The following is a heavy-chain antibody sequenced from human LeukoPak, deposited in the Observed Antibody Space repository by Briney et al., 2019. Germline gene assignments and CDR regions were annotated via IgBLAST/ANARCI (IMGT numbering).Heavy chain of an antibody. CDR1: GFTFSNYS. V-gene: IGHV3-48*01. D-gene: IGHD6-19*01. CDR2: ISSSSTI. Sequence: PGGSLTLSCAASGFTFSNYSMKWLRQAPGAGLEGASYISSSSTIYYADSVKGRFTISRDNSKNTLFLQMNSLRAEDTAEYYCARASLEGIAVAGTLGNYWGQGTLVTVSS. CDR3: ARASLEGIAVAGTLGNY. J-gene: IGHJ4*02.